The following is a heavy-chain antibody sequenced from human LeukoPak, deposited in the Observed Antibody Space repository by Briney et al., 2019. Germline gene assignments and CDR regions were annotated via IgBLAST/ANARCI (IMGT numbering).Heavy chain of an antibody. D-gene: IGHD6-6*01. CDR2: IIPILGIA. CDR3: ARKIAARQTYYYYYYGMDV. V-gene: IGHV1-69*04. Sequence: GASVKVSCRASGGTFSSYAISWVRQAPGQGLEWMGRIIPILGIANYAQKFQGRVTITADKSTSTAYMELSSLRSEDTAVYYCARKIAARQTYYYYYYGMDVWGQGTTVTVSS. J-gene: IGHJ6*02. CDR1: GGTFSSYA.